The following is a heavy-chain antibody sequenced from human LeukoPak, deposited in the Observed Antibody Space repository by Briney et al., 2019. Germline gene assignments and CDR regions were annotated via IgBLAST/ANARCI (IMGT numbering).Heavy chain of an antibody. V-gene: IGHV3-53*01. CDR3: AGVEMEVGGY. D-gene: IGHD5-24*01. J-gene: IGHJ4*02. CDR2: VYNDGST. Sequence: GGSLRLSCAASGFTVSSNYMSWVRQAPGKGLEWVSSVYNDGSTNYADSAKGRFTMSRDNSKNTLYLQMNSLRAEDTAVYYCAGVEMEVGGYWGQGTLVTVSS. CDR1: GFTVSSNY.